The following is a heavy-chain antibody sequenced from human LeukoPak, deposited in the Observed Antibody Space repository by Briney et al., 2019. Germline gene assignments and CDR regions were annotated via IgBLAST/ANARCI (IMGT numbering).Heavy chain of an antibody. CDR2: SIPIFGTA. V-gene: IGHV1-69*05. J-gene: IGHJ4*02. CDR3: ARSRAVLSVSGIADLHYFDY. D-gene: IGHD6-13*01. Sequence: GSSVKASCKASGGTFSSYAISCVRQAPGQGLEWMGGSIPIFGTANYAQKLEGRVTLATDQSTSTAYMELSSLISENTAVYYCARSRAVLSVSGIADLHYFDYWGQGTLVTVSS. CDR1: GGTFSSYA.